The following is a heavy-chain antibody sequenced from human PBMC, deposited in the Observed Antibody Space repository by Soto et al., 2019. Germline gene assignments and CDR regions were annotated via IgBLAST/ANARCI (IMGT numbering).Heavy chain of an antibody. CDR3: AKDLRDWGFFDS. D-gene: IGHD7-27*01. CDR2: LSGSGGST. J-gene: IGHJ4*02. Sequence: DVQLLESGGELVQPGGSLRLACAASGFTFSSYAMSWVRQAPGKGLEWVSGLSGSGGSTNYADSVKGRFIISRDNSKNTLYLQMSSLRDDDTAIYYCAKDLRDWGFFDSWGQGTLVTVSS. V-gene: IGHV3-23*01. CDR1: GFTFSSYA.